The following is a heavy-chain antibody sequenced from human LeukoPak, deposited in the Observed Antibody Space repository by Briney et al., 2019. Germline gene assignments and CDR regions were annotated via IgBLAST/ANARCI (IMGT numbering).Heavy chain of an antibody. J-gene: IGHJ4*02. Sequence: PGVSLCRSCAASGFSFSTYGMHWLHQAPGKGLEWVALIWHDARHTFYTDYVKGLFTISTDNSTDTVQLQMHSLGGEDPAVTSCARETFGPGSYPEYRGQGNLV. CDR3: ARETFGPGSYPEY. CDR1: GFSFSTYG. V-gene: IGHV3-33*01. CDR2: IWHDARHT. D-gene: IGHD3-10*01.